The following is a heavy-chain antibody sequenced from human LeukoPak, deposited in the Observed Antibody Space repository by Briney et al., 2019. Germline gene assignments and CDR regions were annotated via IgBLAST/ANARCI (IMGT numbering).Heavy chain of an antibody. V-gene: IGHV3-53*04. D-gene: IGHD6-6*01. Sequence: GGSLRHSCAASGFSVSNTYMSWVRQAPGKGLEWVSVIYSGDSGVSTYYADSVKGRFTISRHNSKNTLYLQMSSLRAEDTAVYFCARSAARLRYYYAMDVWGQGTTVTVCS. CDR1: GFSVSNTY. J-gene: IGHJ6*02. CDR2: IYSGDSGVST. CDR3: ARSAARLRYYYAMDV.